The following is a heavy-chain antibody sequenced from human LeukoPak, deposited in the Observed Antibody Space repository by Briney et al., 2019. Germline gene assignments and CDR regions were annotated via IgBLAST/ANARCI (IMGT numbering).Heavy chain of an antibody. CDR2: IYPGDSDT. V-gene: IGHV5-51*01. Sequence: GESLKISCKGSGYSFTSYWIGWVRQMPGKGLEWMGIIYPGDSDTRYSPSFQGQVTISADKSISTAYLQWSSLKASDTAMYYCARFLLAAGTKAPFDYWGQGTLVTVSS. CDR3: ARFLLAAGTKAPFDY. CDR1: GYSFTSYW. J-gene: IGHJ4*02. D-gene: IGHD6-13*01.